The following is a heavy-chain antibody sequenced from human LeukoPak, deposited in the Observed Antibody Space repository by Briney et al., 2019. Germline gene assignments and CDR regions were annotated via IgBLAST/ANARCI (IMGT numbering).Heavy chain of an antibody. CDR2: IIPILGIA. V-gene: IGHV1-69*04. Sequence: ASVKVSCKASGGTFSSYAISWVRQAPGQGLEWMRRIIPILGIANYAQKFQGRVTITADKSTSTAYMELSSLRSEDTAVYYCARDQEAVADPGAFDIWGQGTMVTVSS. CDR3: ARDQEAVADPGAFDI. D-gene: IGHD6-19*01. J-gene: IGHJ3*02. CDR1: GGTFSSYA.